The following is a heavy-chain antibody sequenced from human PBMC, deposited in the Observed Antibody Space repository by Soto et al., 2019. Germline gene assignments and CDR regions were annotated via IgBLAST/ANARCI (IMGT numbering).Heavy chain of an antibody. CDR2: ISAHNGNT. CDR3: ARGRYGDY. Sequence: QVHLVKSGAEVKKPGASVKVSCKGSGYGFTTYGITWVRQAPGQGLEWMAWISAHNGNTNYAQKVQGRVTVTRDTSTSTAYMELRSLRYDDTAVYYCARGRYGDYWGQGALVTVS. V-gene: IGHV1-18*01. D-gene: IGHD1-1*01. J-gene: IGHJ4*02. CDR1: GYGFTTYG.